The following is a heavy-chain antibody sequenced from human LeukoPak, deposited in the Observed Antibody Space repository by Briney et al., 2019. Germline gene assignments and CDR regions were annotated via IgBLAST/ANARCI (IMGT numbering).Heavy chain of an antibody. V-gene: IGHV3-23*01. CDR1: GFTFSSYA. Sequence: GGSLRLSCAASGFTFSSYAMSWVRQAPGKGLEWVSAISGSGGNTYYADSVKGRFTISRDNSRNTLYLQMNSLRAEDTAVYFCAKGLSDSSATMEYWGQGNLVTVSS. D-gene: IGHD3-22*01. CDR3: AKGLSDSSATMEY. J-gene: IGHJ4*02. CDR2: ISGSGGNT.